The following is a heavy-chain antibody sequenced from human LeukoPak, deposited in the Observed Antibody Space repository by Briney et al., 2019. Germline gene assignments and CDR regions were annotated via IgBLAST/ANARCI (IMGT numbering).Heavy chain of an antibody. CDR2: IYSGGGGGST. V-gene: IGHV3-53*01. J-gene: IGHJ4*02. CDR1: GFNVSSSY. CDR3: ATKGDSGWFFDY. Sequence: PGPSLRLSCAASGFNVSSSYMSWVRQAPREGLEWVSVIYSGGGGGSTYYADSVKGRFTISRDNSKNTLYLQMNSLRAEDTAVYYCATKGDSGWFFDYWGQGTLVTVSS. D-gene: IGHD6-19*01.